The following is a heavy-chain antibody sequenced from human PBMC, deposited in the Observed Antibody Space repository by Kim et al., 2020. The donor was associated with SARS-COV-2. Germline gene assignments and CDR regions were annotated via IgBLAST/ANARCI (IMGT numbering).Heavy chain of an antibody. D-gene: IGHD6-6*01. CDR1: GFTFDDYA. J-gene: IGHJ4*02. Sequence: GGSLRLSCAASGFTFDDYAMHWVRQAPGKGLEWVSGISWNSGSIGYADSVKGRFTISRDNAKNSLYLQMNSLRAEDTALYYCAKDLSYSSSSPSPDYWGQGTLVTVSS. CDR2: ISWNSGSI. CDR3: AKDLSYSSSSPSPDY. V-gene: IGHV3-9*01.